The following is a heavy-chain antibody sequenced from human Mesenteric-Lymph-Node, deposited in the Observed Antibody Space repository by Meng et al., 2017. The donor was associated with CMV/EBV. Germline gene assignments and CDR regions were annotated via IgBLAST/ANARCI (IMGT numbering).Heavy chain of an antibody. CDR2: INPGGGRT. D-gene: IGHD3-10*01. CDR1: GYTFTGYY. J-gene: IGHJ5*02. CDR3: ARDHGLQNWFDP. Sequence: ASVKVSCKASGYTFTGYYMHWVRQAPGQGLEWMGVINPGGGRTRFAERFQGRVIMTRDTSTGTVYMELSSLKSDDTAVYYCARDHGLQNWFDPWGQGTLVTVSS. V-gene: IGHV1-46*01.